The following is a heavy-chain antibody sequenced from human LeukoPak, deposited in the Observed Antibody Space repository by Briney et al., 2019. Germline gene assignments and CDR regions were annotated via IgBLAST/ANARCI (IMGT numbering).Heavy chain of an antibody. Sequence: SQTLSLTCAISGDSVSSNSAAWNWIRQPPSRGLEWLGRTYYRSKWYNDYAVSVKSRITINPDTSKNQFSLQLNSVTPEDTAVYYCARGRDGYTWGFDIWGQGTMVTVSS. J-gene: IGHJ3*02. CDR2: TYYRSKWYN. CDR3: ARGRDGYTWGFDI. D-gene: IGHD5-24*01. CDR1: GDSVSSNSAA. V-gene: IGHV6-1*01.